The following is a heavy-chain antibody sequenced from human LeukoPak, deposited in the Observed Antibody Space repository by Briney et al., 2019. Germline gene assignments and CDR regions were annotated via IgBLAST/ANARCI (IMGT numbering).Heavy chain of an antibody. D-gene: IGHD2-2*01. V-gene: IGHV4-30-4*08. CDR3: AGDLADIVVVPAASPDAFDI. CDR1: GGSVSSGDYY. Sequence: PSQTLSLTCTVSGGSVSSGDYYWSWIRQPPGKGLEWIGYIYYSGGTYYNPSLKSRVTISVDTSKNQFSLKLSSVTAADTAVYYCAGDLADIVVVPAASPDAFDIWGQGTMVTVSS. J-gene: IGHJ3*02. CDR2: IYYSGGT.